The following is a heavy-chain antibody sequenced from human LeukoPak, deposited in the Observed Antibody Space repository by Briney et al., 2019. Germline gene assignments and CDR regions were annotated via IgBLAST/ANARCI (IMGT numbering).Heavy chain of an antibody. CDR2: INPNNGNT. Sequence: ASVKVSCKASGYTFTRYGISWVRQAPGQGLEWMGWINPNNGNTKYVQKLQGRVTMTTDTSTSTAYMELRSLRSDDTAVYYCARVGYDSSGRHRYAFDIWGQGTMVTVSS. CDR1: GYTFTRYG. D-gene: IGHD3-22*01. CDR3: ARVGYDSSGRHRYAFDI. V-gene: IGHV1-18*01. J-gene: IGHJ3*02.